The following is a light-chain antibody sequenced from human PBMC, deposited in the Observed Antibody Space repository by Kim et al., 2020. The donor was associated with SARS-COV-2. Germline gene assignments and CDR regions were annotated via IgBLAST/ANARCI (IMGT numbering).Light chain of an antibody. J-gene: IGLJ3*02. Sequence: QSVLTQPASVSGSPGQSITISCTGTSSDVGGYKFVSWHQQHPGQAPKLIIYEGTERPSGVSDRFSGSKSGNTASLTISGLQAEDEADYYCCSYAGCTTWVFGGGTQLTVL. CDR3: CSYAGCTTWV. CDR2: EGT. CDR1: SSDVGGYKF. V-gene: IGLV2-23*01.